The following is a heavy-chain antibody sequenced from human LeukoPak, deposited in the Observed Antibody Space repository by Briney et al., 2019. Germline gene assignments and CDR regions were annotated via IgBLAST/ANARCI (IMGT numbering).Heavy chain of an antibody. CDR2: IRSDGSSP. V-gene: IGHV3-74*01. J-gene: IGHJ4*02. CDR1: GFSFSGNG. Sequence: PGGSLRLSCAASGFSFSGNGMHWVRQGPGQGLEWVSRIRSDGSSPSYADSVKGRFTISRDKAKNTLYLQMNSLRVEDTAVYYCAREGIAAAAIWGQGTLVTVSS. CDR3: AREGIAAAAI. D-gene: IGHD6-13*01.